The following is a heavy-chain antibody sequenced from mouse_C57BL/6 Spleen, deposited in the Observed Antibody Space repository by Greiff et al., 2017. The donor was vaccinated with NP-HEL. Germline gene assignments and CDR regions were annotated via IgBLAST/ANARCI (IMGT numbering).Heavy chain of an antibody. CDR1: GYTFTSYW. D-gene: IGHD3-3*01. CDR2: IDPSDSYT. CDR3: ARGDVSYFDD. Sequence: QVQLQQPGAELVKPGASVKLSCKASGYTFTSYWMQWVKQRPGQGLEWIGEIDPSDSYTNYNQKFKGKATLTVDTSSSTAYMQLSSLTSEDSAVYYCARGDVSYFDDWGQGTTLTVSS. V-gene: IGHV1-50*01. J-gene: IGHJ2*01.